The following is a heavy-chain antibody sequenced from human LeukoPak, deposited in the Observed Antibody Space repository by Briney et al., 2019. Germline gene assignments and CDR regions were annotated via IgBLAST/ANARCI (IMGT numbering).Heavy chain of an antibody. CDR2: ISTSSSYI. Sequence: GGSLRLSCAASGFTFDDYGMSWVRQAPGKGLEWVSSISTSSSYIYYADSVKGRFTISRDNAKNSLYLQMNSLRAEDTAVYYCAELGITMIGGVWGKGTTVTISS. CDR1: GFTFDDYG. CDR3: AELGITMIGGV. V-gene: IGHV3-21*01. J-gene: IGHJ6*04. D-gene: IGHD3-10*02.